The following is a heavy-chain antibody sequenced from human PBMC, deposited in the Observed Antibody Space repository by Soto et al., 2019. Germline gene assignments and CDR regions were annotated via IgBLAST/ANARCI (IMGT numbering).Heavy chain of an antibody. Sequence: GGSLRLSCAASGFTVSSNYMSWVRQAPGKGLEWVSVIYSGGSTYYADSVKGRFTISRDNSKNTLYLQMNSLRAEDTAVYYCARADIAVAGTLGYYFDYWGQGTLVTVSS. CDR3: ARADIAVAGTLGYYFDY. V-gene: IGHV3-53*01. CDR1: GFTVSSNY. D-gene: IGHD6-19*01. J-gene: IGHJ4*02. CDR2: IYSGGST.